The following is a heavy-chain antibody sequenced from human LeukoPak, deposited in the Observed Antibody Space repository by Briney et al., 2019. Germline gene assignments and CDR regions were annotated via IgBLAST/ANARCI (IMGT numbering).Heavy chain of an antibody. CDR3: AIQQWLVRGYYYYYMDV. Sequence: ASVKVSCKASGYTFTSYGISWVRQAPGQGLEWMGWISAYNGNTNYAQKLQGRVTMTTDTSTSTAYMELRSLRSDDTAVYYCAIQQWLVRGYYYYYMDVWGKGTTVTISS. CDR2: ISAYNGNT. J-gene: IGHJ6*03. CDR1: GYTFTSYG. V-gene: IGHV1-18*01. D-gene: IGHD6-19*01.